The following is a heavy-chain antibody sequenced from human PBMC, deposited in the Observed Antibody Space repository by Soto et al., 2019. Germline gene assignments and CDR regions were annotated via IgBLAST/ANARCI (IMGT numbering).Heavy chain of an antibody. V-gene: IGHV1-8*01. CDR3: ARDRSSSSESWFDP. J-gene: IGHJ5*02. D-gene: IGHD6-6*01. Sequence: ASVKVSCKASGYTFTSYDINWVRQATGQGLEWMGMMNPNSGSTSYAQKFQGRVTMTRDTSTSTVYMELSSLRSEDTAVYYCARDRSSSSESWFDPWGQGTLVTVSS. CDR1: GYTFTSYD. CDR2: MNPNSGST.